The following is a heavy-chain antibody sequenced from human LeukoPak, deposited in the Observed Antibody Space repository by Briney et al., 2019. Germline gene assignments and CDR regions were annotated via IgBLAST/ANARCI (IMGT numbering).Heavy chain of an antibody. V-gene: IGHV3-48*04. D-gene: IGHD2-15*01. CDR2: ISSSSSTI. CDR1: GFTFSSYS. CDR3: ARDPLGYCSGGSCDWFDP. J-gene: IGHJ5*02. Sequence: GGSLRLSCAASGFTFSSYSMNWVRQAPGKGLEWVSYISSSSSTIYYADSVKGRFTISRDNAKNSLYLQMNSLRAEDTAVYYCARDPLGYCSGGSCDWFDPWGQGTLVTVSS.